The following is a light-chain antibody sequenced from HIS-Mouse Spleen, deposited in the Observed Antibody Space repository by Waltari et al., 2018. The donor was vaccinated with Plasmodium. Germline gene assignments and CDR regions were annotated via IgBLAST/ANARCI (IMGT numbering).Light chain of an antibody. V-gene: IGLV2-8*01. J-gene: IGLJ2*01. CDR1: SRNVGGYHY. CDR2: EVS. CDR3: SSYAGSNNLV. Sequence: QSALTPPPSASGSPGPSVTIPLTGTSRNVGGYHYVPCYQQHPGKAPKLMIDEVSKRPSGVPDRFSGSKSGNTASLTVSGLQAEDEADYYCSSYAGSNNLVFGGGTKLTVL.